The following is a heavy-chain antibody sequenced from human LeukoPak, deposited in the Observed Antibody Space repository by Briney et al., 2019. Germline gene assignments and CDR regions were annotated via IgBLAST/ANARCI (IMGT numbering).Heavy chain of an antibody. CDR3: ARRNYDILTGYYNGGYYSYYYMAV. D-gene: IGHD3-9*01. CDR2: IYTDGST. J-gene: IGHJ6*03. CDR1: GGSISSNS. V-gene: IGHV4-4*09. Sequence: PSETLSLTCTVSGGSISSNSWSWIRQPPGKGLEWIGYIYTDGSTDYNPSLKSRVTISVDTSKNQFSLKLSSVTAADTAVYYCARRNYDILTGYYNGGYYSYYYMAVWGKGATVTVSS.